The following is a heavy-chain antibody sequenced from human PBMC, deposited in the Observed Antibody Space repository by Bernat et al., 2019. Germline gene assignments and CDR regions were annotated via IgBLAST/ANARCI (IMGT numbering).Heavy chain of an antibody. CDR3: GGANSWNRFDY. J-gene: IGHJ4*02. CDR1: GFTFSGFA. D-gene: IGHD1-1*01. CDR2: IGTTGGNT. Sequence: EVQLLESGGGLVQPGGSLILSCAASGFTFSGFAMSWVRQAAGRGLEWVSDIGTTGGNTYYADSVRGRFTISRDNSKNTLYLQMDSLRGEDTAVYYCGGANSWNRFDYWGQGTLVTVAS. V-gene: IGHV3-23*01.